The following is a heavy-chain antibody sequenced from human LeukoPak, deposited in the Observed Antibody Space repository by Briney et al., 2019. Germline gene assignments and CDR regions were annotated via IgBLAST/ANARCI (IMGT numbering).Heavy chain of an antibody. CDR1: GFTFSSYE. CDR2: ISSSGSTI. Sequence: GGSLRLSCAASGFTFSSYEMNWVRQAPGKGLEWVSYISSSGSTIYYADSVKGRFTISRDNAKNSLYLQMNSLRAEDTAVYYCAREFGVPAAMAFYYYYGMDVWGKGTTVTVSS. J-gene: IGHJ6*04. D-gene: IGHD2-2*01. CDR3: AREFGVPAAMAFYYYYGMDV. V-gene: IGHV3-48*03.